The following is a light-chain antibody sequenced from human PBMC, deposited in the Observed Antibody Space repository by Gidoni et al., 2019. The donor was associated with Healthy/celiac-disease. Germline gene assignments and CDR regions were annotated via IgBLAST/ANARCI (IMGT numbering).Light chain of an antibody. CDR2: RDS. J-gene: IGLJ2*01. CDR3: QVWDSSTAFVV. CDR1: NIGSKN. Sequence: SYELTQPLSVSVALGQTARITCGGNNIGSKNVHWYQHKPGQAPVLVIYRDSNRPSGIPERFSGSNSGNTATLTISRAQAGDEADYYCQVWDSSTAFVVFGGGTKLTVL. V-gene: IGLV3-9*01.